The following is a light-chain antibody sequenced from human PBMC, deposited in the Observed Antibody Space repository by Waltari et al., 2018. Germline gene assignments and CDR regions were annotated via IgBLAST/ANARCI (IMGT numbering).Light chain of an antibody. J-gene: IGLJ2*01. Sequence: QSPLTQPAAVSGSPGQSITISCTGSGSAVGSYFLVSWYQQNPGKAPRLLIYAASRRPSGVSTRFSSSKSGNTASLTISGLQAEDEADYYCCSYAGTNTLLFGGGTKVTVL. CDR2: AAS. CDR1: GSAVGSYFL. CDR3: CSYAGTNTLL. V-gene: IGLV2-23*01.